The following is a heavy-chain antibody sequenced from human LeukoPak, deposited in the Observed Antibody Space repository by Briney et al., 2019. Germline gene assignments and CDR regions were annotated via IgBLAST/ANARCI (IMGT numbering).Heavy chain of an antibody. V-gene: IGHV3-23*01. Sequence: GGSLRLSCAASGFTFSNFAMAWVRQVPEKGLEWVSFIRGGGAGAHYADSGRGRFTISRDNSKNTLYLEMNSLRADDTAVYYCAKASYSYGNDAFDIWGQGTKVTVSS. D-gene: IGHD3-16*02. CDR2: IRGGGAGA. CDR1: GFTFSNFA. CDR3: AKASYSYGNDAFDI. J-gene: IGHJ3*02.